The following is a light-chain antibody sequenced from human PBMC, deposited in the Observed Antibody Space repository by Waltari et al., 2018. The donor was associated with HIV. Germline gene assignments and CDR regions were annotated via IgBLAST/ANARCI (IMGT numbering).Light chain of an antibody. CDR3: AAWDDSLSGVV. J-gene: IGLJ2*01. CDR2: RVN. V-gene: IGLV1-47*01. CDR1: RSNIGSKY. Sequence: QSVLTQPPSASGTPGQRVTIPCSGNRSNIGSKYVDWYHQLPGTAPKLLIYRVNQRPAGVPDRFSGSKSGTSASLAISGLRSEDELDYYCAAWDDSLSGVVFGGGTKLTVL.